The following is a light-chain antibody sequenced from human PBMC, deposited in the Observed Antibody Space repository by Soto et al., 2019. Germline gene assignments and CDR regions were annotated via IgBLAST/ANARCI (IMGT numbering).Light chain of an antibody. CDR1: SSDVGGYNY. Sequence: QSVLIQPASVSGSPGQSITISCTGTSSDVGGYNYVSWYQQHPGKVPKLMIYDVSNRPSGVSNRFSGSKSGNTASLTISGLQAEDEADYYCSSYTSSTNVIFGGGTKLTVL. J-gene: IGLJ2*01. CDR2: DVS. V-gene: IGLV2-14*03. CDR3: SSYTSSTNVI.